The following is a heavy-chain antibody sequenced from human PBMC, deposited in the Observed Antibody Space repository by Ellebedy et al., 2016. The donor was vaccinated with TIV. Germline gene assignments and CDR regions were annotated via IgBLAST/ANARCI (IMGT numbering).Heavy chain of an antibody. D-gene: IGHD2-15*01. CDR2: ISYDGSNK. V-gene: IGHV3-30*03. CDR1: GFTFSSNG. J-gene: IGHJ4*02. Sequence: GESLKISXAASGFTFSSNGMHWVRQAPGKGLEWVAVISYDGSNKYYADSVKGRFTISRDNAKNSLYLQMNSLRAEDTAVYYCATALRSLVVVAADYWGQGTLVTVSS. CDR3: ATALRSLVVVAADY.